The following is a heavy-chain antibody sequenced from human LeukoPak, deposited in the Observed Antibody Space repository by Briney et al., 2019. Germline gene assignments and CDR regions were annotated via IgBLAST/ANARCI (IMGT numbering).Heavy chain of an antibody. D-gene: IGHD6-13*01. CDR3: ARVIAAAVNWFDP. CDR2: IYHSGST. CDR1: GDSISSYY. Sequence: SETLSLTCTVSGDSISSYYWSWIRQPPGKGLEWIGYIYHSGSTYYNPSLKSRVTISVDRSKNQFSLKLSSVTAADTAVYYCARVIAAAVNWFDPWGQGTLVTVSS. V-gene: IGHV4-59*12. J-gene: IGHJ5*02.